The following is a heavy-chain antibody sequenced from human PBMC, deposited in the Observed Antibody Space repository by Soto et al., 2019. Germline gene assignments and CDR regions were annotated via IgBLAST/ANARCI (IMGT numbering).Heavy chain of an antibody. Sequence: QVQLVESGGGVVQPGRSLRLSCAASGFTFSYHALNWVRQAPGKGLEGVAVISYDGDNKYIAESLKGRFTISRDNSKNTVSLKMNSLRAEDTAMYFCERGTTTSAFSAMDVWGQGTTVTVSS. J-gene: IGHJ6*02. CDR3: ERGTTTSAFSAMDV. CDR2: ISYDGDNK. CDR1: GFTFSYHA. V-gene: IGHV3-30-3*01. D-gene: IGHD1-1*01.